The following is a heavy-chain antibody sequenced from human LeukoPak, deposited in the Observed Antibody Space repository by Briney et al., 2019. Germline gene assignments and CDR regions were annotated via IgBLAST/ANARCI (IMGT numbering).Heavy chain of an antibody. CDR2: IDTDGSFT. Sequence: GGSLRLSCAASGFTFSSYWMHWVRQAPGKGLVWVSRIDTDGSFTSYADSVRGRFTISRDNAKNTLYLQMSSLRAEDTAVYYCIRGTVGAPGNDYWAREPWSPPPQ. CDR1: GFTFSSYW. J-gene: IGHJ4*02. D-gene: IGHD1-26*01. CDR3: IRGTVGAPGNDY. V-gene: IGHV3-74*01.